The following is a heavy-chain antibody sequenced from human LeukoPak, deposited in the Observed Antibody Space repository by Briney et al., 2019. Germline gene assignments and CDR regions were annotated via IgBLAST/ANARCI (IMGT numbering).Heavy chain of an antibody. CDR3: ARARNDYDSSGFSALDL. V-gene: IGHV3-30*03. J-gene: IGHJ5*02. CDR2: ISYDGSNK. Sequence: GGSLRLSCAASGFTFSSYGMHGVRQAPGKGLEWVAVISYDGSNKYYADSVKGRFTISRDNSKNTLYLQMNSLRAEDTAVYYCARARNDYDSSGFSALDLWGQGTLVTVSS. CDR1: GFTFSSYG. D-gene: IGHD3-22*01.